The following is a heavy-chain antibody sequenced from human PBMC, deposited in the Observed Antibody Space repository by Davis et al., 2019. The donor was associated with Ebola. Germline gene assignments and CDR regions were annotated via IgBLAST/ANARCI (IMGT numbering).Heavy chain of an antibody. D-gene: IGHD2-15*01. V-gene: IGHV1-69*13. CDR2: FIPLYGAP. J-gene: IGHJ4*02. Sequence: AASVKVSCKASGGTFNRHSISWVRLAPGQGLEWLGGFIPLYGAPIYAQTFQGRVTITADESTGTAYMELSGLRSEDTAVYYCAREVEDVVVAAKYFDYWGQGTLVTVSS. CDR1: GGTFNRHS. CDR3: AREVEDVVVAAKYFDY.